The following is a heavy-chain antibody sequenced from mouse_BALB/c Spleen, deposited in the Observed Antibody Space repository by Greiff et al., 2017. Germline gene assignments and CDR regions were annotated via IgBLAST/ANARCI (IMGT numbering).Heavy chain of an antibody. CDR2: INSNGGST. CDR3: AREGWDY. V-gene: IGHV5-6-3*01. Sequence: EVKLMESGGGLVQPGGSLKLSCAASGFTFSSYGMSWVRQTPDKRLELVATINSNGGSTYYPDSVKGRFTISRDNAKNTLYLQMSSLKSEDTAMYYCAREGWDYWGQGTSVTVSS. J-gene: IGHJ4*01. CDR1: GFTFSSYG.